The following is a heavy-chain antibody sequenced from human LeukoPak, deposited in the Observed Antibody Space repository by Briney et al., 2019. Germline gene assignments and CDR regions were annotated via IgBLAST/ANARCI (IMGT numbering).Heavy chain of an antibody. CDR2: MIAIYGAA. D-gene: IGHD6-19*01. J-gene: IGHJ5*02. V-gene: IGHV1-69*01. Sequence: GSSVKVSCKASGGTFSNYAITWVRQDPGQALEWMGGMIAIYGAASYAQKFQGRLTITADDFKTTACMELSSLRSEDTALYYGARAQRAVAGNRYLWGFDPWGQGTLVTV. CDR1: GGTFSNYA. CDR3: ARAQRAVAGNRYLWGFDP.